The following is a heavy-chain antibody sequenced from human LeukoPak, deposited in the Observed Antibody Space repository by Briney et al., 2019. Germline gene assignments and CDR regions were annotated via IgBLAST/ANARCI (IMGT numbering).Heavy chain of an antibody. CDR3: ARDSVLLWFGDLPYYFDI. J-gene: IGHJ4*02. CDR1: GGTFSSYA. D-gene: IGHD3-10*01. CDR2: IIPILGIA. Sequence: SVKVSCKASGGTFSSYAISWVRQAPGQGLEWMGRIIPILGIANYAQKFQGRVTITADKSTSTAYMELSSLRAEDTAVYYCARDSVLLWFGDLPYYFDIWGQGTLVTVSS. V-gene: IGHV1-69*04.